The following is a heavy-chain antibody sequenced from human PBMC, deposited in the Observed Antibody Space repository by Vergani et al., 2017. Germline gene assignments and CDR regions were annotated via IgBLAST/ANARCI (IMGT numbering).Heavy chain of an antibody. D-gene: IGHD3-16*01. CDR3: ARDGSLDYFDY. J-gene: IGHJ4*02. V-gene: IGHV3-48*01. Sequence: EVQLVESGGGLVQPGGSLRLSCAASGFTFSSYSMNWVRQAPGKGLEWVSYISSSSSTIYYADSVKGRFTISRDNAKNSLYLQMNSLRAEDTAVYYCARDGSLDYFDYWGQGTLVTVSS. CDR1: GFTFSSYS. CDR2: ISSSSSTI.